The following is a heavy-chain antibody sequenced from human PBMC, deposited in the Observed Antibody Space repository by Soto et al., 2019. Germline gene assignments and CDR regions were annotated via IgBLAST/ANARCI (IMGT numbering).Heavy chain of an antibody. CDR3: ARDRIALRD. J-gene: IGHJ4*02. CDR1: GGSISSSSYY. Sequence: SETLSLTCTVSGGSISSSSYYWGWIRQPPGKGLEWIGSIYYSGSTYYNPSLKSRVTISVDTSKNQFSLKLTSVTAADTAVYFCARDRIALRDWGQGTLVTVSS. V-gene: IGHV4-39*07. CDR2: IYYSGST. D-gene: IGHD2-21*01.